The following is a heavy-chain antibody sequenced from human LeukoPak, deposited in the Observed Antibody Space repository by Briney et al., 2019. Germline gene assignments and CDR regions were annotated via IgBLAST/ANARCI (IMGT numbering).Heavy chain of an antibody. CDR3: ARETTRDRFMDV. D-gene: IGHD4-17*01. CDR2: IYHTGST. V-gene: IGHV4-38-2*02. CDR1: GDSFSYFY. Sequence: SETLSLTCTVSGDSFSYFYWSWIRQPPGEGLEWIGSIYHTGSTYYNPSLKSRVTVSVDTSKNQFSLKVTSVTAADTAVYYCARETTRDRFMDVWGKGTTVTISS. J-gene: IGHJ6*03.